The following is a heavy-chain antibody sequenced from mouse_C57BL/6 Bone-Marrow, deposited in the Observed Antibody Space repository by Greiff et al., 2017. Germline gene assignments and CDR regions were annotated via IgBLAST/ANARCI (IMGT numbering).Heavy chain of an antibody. CDR1: GYTFTSYW. Sequence: QVQLQQPGAELVKPGASVKMSCKASGYTFTSYWITWVKQRPGKGLEWIGDISTGSGSNTYNEKFKSKATLTVDTSSSTAYMQLSSLTSEDSAVYYCATDIWYFDVWGTGTTVTVSS. CDR2: ISTGSGSN. CDR3: ATDIWYFDV. V-gene: IGHV1-55*01. J-gene: IGHJ1*03.